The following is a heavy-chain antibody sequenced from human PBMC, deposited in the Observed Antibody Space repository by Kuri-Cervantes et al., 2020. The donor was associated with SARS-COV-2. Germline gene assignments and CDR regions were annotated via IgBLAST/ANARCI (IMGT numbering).Heavy chain of an antibody. V-gene: IGHV3-30*04. Sequence: GESLKISCAVSGLTFSSYAMRWVRQAPGKGLEWVAVIPYDGSNKYYADSVKGRFTISRDNSKNTLYLQMNSLRAEDTAVYYCAKGPPAYFDYWGQGTLVTLSS. CDR2: IPYDGSNK. CDR3: AKGPPAYFDY. CDR1: GLTFSSYA. J-gene: IGHJ4*02.